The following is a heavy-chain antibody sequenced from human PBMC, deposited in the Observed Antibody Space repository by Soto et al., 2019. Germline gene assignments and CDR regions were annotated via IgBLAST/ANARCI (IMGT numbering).Heavy chain of an antibody. CDR2: ISYDGSNK. CDR3: AKDPGGYGDYYFDY. CDR1: GFTFSSYG. D-gene: IGHD4-17*01. V-gene: IGHV3-30*18. Sequence: QVPLVESGGGVVQPGRSLRLSCAASGFTFSSYGMHWVRQAPGKGLEWVAVISYDGSNKYYADSVKGRFTISRDNSKNTLYLQMNSLRAEDTAVYYCAKDPGGYGDYYFDYWGQGTLVTVSS. J-gene: IGHJ4*02.